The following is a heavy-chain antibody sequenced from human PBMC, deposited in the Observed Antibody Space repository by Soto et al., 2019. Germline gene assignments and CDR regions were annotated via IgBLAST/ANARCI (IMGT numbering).Heavy chain of an antibody. V-gene: IGHV2-5*02. J-gene: IGHJ4*02. CDR2: IYWDDYK. CDR1: GFSLSTSGVG. D-gene: IGHD3-16*01. CDR3: VHKGGGDRILDY. Sequence: KESGPALVKPTQTLTLTCTFSGFSLSTSGVGVGWIRQPPGEALEWLALIYWDDYKHFSPSLESRLTNTKDPSKNQVVLTMTNMDPVDPATYYCVHKGGGDRILDYWGQGTLVTVSS.